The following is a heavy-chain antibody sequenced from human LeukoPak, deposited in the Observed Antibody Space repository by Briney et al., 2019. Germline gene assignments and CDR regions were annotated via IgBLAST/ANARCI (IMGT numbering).Heavy chain of an antibody. Sequence: PSETLSLTCTVSGGSISSSAYHWGWIRQPPGTGLEWIGSIHIGGSTYYNPSLKSRVTISVDTSKNQFSLKLSSVTAADTAVYYCARREGHLDYYGSGSYYWFDPWGQGTLVTVSS. D-gene: IGHD3-10*01. CDR1: GGSISSSAYH. CDR3: ARREGHLDYYGSGSYYWFDP. CDR2: IHIGGST. V-gene: IGHV4-39*01. J-gene: IGHJ5*02.